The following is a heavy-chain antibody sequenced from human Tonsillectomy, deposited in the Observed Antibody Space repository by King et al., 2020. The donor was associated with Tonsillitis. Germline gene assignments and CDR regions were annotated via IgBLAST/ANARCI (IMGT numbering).Heavy chain of an antibody. CDR3: ARGSNYDSGGYYGDAFVI. CDR1: GYTFTSYG. J-gene: IGHJ3*02. CDR2: ISGYNGNT. D-gene: IGHD3-22*01. V-gene: IGHV1-18*01. Sequence: VQLVQSGAEVKKPGASVKVSCKASGYTFTSYGISWVRQAPGQGLEWMGWISGYNGNTDYIQKLQGRVTMTTDTSTTTAYMELRSLRSDDTAVYYCARGSNYDSGGYYGDAFVIWGQGTMVTVSS.